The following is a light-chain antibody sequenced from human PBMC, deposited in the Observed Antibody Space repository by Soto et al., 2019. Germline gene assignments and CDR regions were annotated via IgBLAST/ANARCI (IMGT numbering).Light chain of an antibody. CDR1: QRVSNH. CDR2: AAP. Sequence: EPVMTQSPVTPSVSPGDTATLSCRARQRVSNHFAWYQQKPGQAPSLLIYAAPTRAAGVPVRFSGSGSETEFTLPIRSLQSEDFALYYCHQYNNWPWTVGQGTKVDSK. J-gene: IGKJ1*01. CDR3: HQYNNWPWT. V-gene: IGKV3-15*01.